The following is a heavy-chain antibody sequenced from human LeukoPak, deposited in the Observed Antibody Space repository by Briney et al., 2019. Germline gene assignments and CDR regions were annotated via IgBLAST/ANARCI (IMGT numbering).Heavy chain of an antibody. J-gene: IGHJ6*03. Sequence: TSETLSLTCTVSGYSISSGYYWGWIRQPPGKGLEWIGSIYHSGSTYYNPSLKSRVTISVDTSKNQFSLKLSSVTAADTAVYYCARVKEYYYYYMDVWGKGTTVTVSS. V-gene: IGHV4-38-2*02. CDR3: ARVKEYYYYYMDV. CDR2: IYHSGST. CDR1: GYSISSGYY.